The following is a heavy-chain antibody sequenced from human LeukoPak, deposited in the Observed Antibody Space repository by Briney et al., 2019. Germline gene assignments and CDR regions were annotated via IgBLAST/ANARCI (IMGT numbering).Heavy chain of an antibody. J-gene: IGHJ4*02. V-gene: IGHV4-34*01. CDR1: GGSFSGYF. CDR3: ASRKLGNDY. Sequence: PSETLSLTCAVYGGSFSGYFWTWIRQPPGKGLEWIGEINHSGSTNYNPSLKSRVTISVDTSKNQFSLKLSSVTAADTAVYYCASRKLGNDYWGQGTLVTVSS. D-gene: IGHD7-27*01. CDR2: INHSGST.